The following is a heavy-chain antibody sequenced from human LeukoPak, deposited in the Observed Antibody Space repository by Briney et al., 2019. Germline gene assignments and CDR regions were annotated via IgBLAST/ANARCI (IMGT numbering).Heavy chain of an antibody. D-gene: IGHD4-23*01. CDR1: GFIFSSYG. CDR3: ARDHSYGGKIPLFDY. Sequence: PGGSLRLSCAASGFIFSSYGMHGVRQAPGKGLEWVAVIWYDGSNEYYADAVKGRITISRDNSKNTLHPQMNSLRAEDTAVYYCARDHSYGGKIPLFDYWGREPWSPSPQ. J-gene: IGHJ4*02. CDR2: IWYDGSNE. V-gene: IGHV3-33*01.